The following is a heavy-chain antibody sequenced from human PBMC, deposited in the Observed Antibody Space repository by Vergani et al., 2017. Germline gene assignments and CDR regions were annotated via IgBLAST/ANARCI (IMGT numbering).Heavy chain of an antibody. D-gene: IGHD1-1*01. V-gene: IGHV3-30*03. CDR1: GFPFSDYG. CDR2: ISYDGNKK. Sequence: QVPLVESGGGEVQPGRSLRLSCSAAGFPFSDYGVHWVRQAPGKGLEWVSVISYDGNKKNYADSVKGRFTISRDNSKNTLYLEMNALRAEDTAVYYCARDFLTRVTTLDYYDMGVWGKGTTVTVSS. J-gene: IGHJ6*03. CDR3: ARDFLTRVTTLDYYDMGV.